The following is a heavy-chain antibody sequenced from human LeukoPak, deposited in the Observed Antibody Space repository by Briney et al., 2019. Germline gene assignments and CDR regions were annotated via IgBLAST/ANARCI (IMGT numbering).Heavy chain of an antibody. Sequence: GGSLRLSCAASGFSFSTCVILWVRQAPGMGLEYVSSIDPNGKTSYYANSVKGRLTISRDNSNNMLYLQMGSLTTEDMAVYYCAAQTTLTGAYDPWGQGTLVTVSS. D-gene: IGHD1-20*01. CDR1: GFSFSTCV. CDR3: AAQTTLTGAYDP. CDR2: IDPNGKTS. V-gene: IGHV3-64*01. J-gene: IGHJ5*02.